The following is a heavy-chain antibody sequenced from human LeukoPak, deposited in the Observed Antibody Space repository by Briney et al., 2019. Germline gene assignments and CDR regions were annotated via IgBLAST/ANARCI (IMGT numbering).Heavy chain of an antibody. Sequence: GESLKISCKGSGYSFSSHWIAWVRQMPGKGLEWMGMIYPGDSDTRYSPSFRGQVTISGDKSISTAYLQWSSLKALDTAMYYCARQRERGYSYVDWGQGTLVTVSS. CDR1: GYSFSSHW. V-gene: IGHV5-51*01. CDR3: ARQRERGYSYVD. J-gene: IGHJ4*02. CDR2: IYPGDSDT. D-gene: IGHD5-18*01.